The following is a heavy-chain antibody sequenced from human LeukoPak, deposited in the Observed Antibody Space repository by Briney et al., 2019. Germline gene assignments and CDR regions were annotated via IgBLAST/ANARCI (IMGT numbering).Heavy chain of an antibody. Sequence: GASLRLSCAASGFTFSSYWMNWLRQAPGKGLEWVAKIKQDGSETYYVDSVKGRFSISRDNAKNSLYLQMNSLRAEDTAMYHCASPSYSGGWYYLDYWGQGTLVTVSS. D-gene: IGHD6-13*01. J-gene: IGHJ4*02. CDR1: GFTFSSYW. CDR2: IKQDGSET. V-gene: IGHV3-7*01. CDR3: ASPSYSGGWYYLDY.